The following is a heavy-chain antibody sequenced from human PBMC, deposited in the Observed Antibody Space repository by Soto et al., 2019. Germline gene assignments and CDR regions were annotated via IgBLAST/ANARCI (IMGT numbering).Heavy chain of an antibody. Sequence: EVQLVESGGSLVQPGGSLRLSCAASGITLSNYPMSWVRQAPGKGLYCVSCLSGSGDRTYYEDSAKGRLTISKVIYSNSLSRQMDSLVVEDTAVYCCVKDDGGYPSPAPHGGQGPLVTVSS. CDR1: GITLSNYP. D-gene: IGHD3-22*01. V-gene: IGHV3-23*04. CDR3: VKDDGGYPSPAPH. J-gene: IGHJ1*01. CDR2: LSGSGDRT.